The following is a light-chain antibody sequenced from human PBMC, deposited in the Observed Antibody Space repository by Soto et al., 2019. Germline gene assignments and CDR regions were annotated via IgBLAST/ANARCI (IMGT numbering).Light chain of an antibody. CDR1: QSVNNNY. V-gene: IGKV3-20*01. CDR2: GAS. CDR3: QQYGGSPRT. Sequence: EIVLTQSPGSLSLSPGERATLSCRASQSVNNNYLAWYQQKPGQAPRLLIYGASSRATGIPDKFSGSGSGTDFTLTISRLELEDFAVYFCQQYGGSPRTFGQGTKVEIK. J-gene: IGKJ1*01.